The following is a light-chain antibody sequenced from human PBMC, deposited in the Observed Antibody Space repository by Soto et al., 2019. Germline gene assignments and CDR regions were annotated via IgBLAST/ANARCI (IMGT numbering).Light chain of an antibody. J-gene: IGKJ1*01. V-gene: IGKV3-20*01. CDR2: GAS. CDR1: QSVSSSY. CDR3: QQYGTSPWT. Sequence: EIVLTQSPVTLSLSPGERATLSCRASQSVSSSYLAWYQQKPGQAPRLLIYGASSRATGIPDRFSGSGSGIDFTLTISRLEPEDFALYHCQQYGTSPWTFGQGTKVEIK.